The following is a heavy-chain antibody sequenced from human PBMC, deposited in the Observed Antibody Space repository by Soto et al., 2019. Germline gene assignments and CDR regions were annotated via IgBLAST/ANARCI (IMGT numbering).Heavy chain of an antibody. CDR1: GFTFTNYA. CDR3: ARGGMGKTYWTLDY. CDR2: ITTYNGYT. V-gene: IGHV1-18*01. Sequence: QVRLVQSGAEVKPPGASVKVSCEASGFTFTNYAISWVRQAPGQGLEWMGWITTYNGYTNYAQNLQDRITLTTDTYTSTAFMELRSLRSDDTAVYYCARGGMGKTYWTLDYWGQGILVTVSS. D-gene: IGHD1-1*01. J-gene: IGHJ4*02.